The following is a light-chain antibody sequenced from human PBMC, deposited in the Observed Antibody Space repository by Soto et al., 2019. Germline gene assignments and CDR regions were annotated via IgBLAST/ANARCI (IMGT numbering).Light chain of an antibody. CDR2: DAS. CDR1: QSISSW. J-gene: IGKJ1*01. Sequence: DIQMTQSPSTLSASVGDRVTITCRASQSISSWLAWYQQKPGKAPKLLIYDASSLESGVPSRFSGSGSGTEFTLTISSLQPDDFATYYCQQYNSYSGTFGQGTKGAIK. V-gene: IGKV1-5*01. CDR3: QQYNSYSGT.